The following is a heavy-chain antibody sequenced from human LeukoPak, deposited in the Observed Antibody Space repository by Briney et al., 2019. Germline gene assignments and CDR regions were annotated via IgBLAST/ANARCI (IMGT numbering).Heavy chain of an antibody. Sequence: VSVKVSCKASGYTFTTYAMNWVRQAPGQGLEWMGWINTDTGNPTYAQGFTGRFVFSLDTSVSTAYLQISSLKAEDTAVYFCARTYYYGSGSYKIDPWGQGTLVTVSS. CDR2: INTDTGNP. J-gene: IGHJ5*02. CDR1: GYTFTTYA. CDR3: ARTYYYGSGSYKIDP. D-gene: IGHD3-10*01. V-gene: IGHV7-4-1*02.